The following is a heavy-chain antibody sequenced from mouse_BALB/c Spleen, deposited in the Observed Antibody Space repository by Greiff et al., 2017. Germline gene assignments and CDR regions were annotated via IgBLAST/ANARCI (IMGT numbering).Heavy chain of an antibody. Sequence: EVHLVESGGGLVQPGGSRKLSCAASGFTFSSFGMHWVRQAPEKGLEWVAYISSGSSTIYYADTVKGRFTISRDNPKNTLFLQMTSLRSEDTAMYYCAREDGYYFDYWGQGTTLTVSS. V-gene: IGHV5-17*02. CDR3: AREDGYYFDY. CDR2: ISSGSSTI. D-gene: IGHD2-3*01. CDR1: GFTFSSFG. J-gene: IGHJ2*01.